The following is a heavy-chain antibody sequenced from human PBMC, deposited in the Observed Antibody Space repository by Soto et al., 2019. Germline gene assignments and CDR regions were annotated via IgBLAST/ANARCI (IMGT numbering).Heavy chain of an antibody. CDR2: IYYSGST. CDR3: ARGSTYCYDTSVYYLGY. CDR1: GGSISSGDYY. V-gene: IGHV4-30-4*01. J-gene: IGHJ4*02. Sequence: SETLSLTCTVSGGSISSGDYYWSWIRQPPGKGLEWIGYIYYSGSTYYNPSLKSRVTISVDTSKNQFCLKLSSVTAADTAVYYCARGSTYCYDTSVYYLGYWRQETLVIVSS. D-gene: IGHD3-22*01.